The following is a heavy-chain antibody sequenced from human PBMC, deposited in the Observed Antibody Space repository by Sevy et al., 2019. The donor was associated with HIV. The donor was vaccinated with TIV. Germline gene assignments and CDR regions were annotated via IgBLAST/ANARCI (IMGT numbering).Heavy chain of an antibody. J-gene: IGHJ1*01. V-gene: IGHV3-30-3*01. CDR2: ISYDGSNE. CDR3: XXXXXXXXVAEYFQN. CDR1: GFTFSSFF. Sequence: GGSLRLSCAASGFTFSSFFMHWVRQAPGKGLEWVATISYDGSNEHYADSVKGRFTISRDNSKNALYLQMNSLRAEDXXXXXXXXXXXXXXVAEYFQNWGQGTLVTVSS.